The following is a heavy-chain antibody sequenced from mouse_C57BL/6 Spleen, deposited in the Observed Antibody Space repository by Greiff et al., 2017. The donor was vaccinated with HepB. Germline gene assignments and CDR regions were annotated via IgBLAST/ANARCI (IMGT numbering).Heavy chain of an antibody. V-gene: IGHV1-26*01. Sequence: VQLQQSGPELVKPGASVKISCKASGYTFTDYYMNWVKQSHGKSLEWIGDINPNNGGTSYNQKFKGKATLTVDKSSSTAYMELRSLTSEDSAVYDCARSAYYYGSSYEAYWGQGTLVTVSA. J-gene: IGHJ3*01. CDR3: ARSAYYYGSSYEAY. CDR1: GYTFTDYY. D-gene: IGHD1-1*01. CDR2: INPNNGGT.